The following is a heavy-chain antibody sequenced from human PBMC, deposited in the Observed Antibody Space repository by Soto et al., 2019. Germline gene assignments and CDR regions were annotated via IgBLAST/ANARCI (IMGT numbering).Heavy chain of an antibody. D-gene: IGHD2-15*01. CDR2: IHSSGGT. Sequence: SETLSLTCTVSGVSIKSRNYFWGWIRQPPGKGLEFVGSIHSSGGTYYNPSLKSRVTVSVDLSNSHFSLSLRSLTATDTAVYYCGRLAEAATGHTDFDFWGQGTLVTVSS. J-gene: IGHJ4*02. V-gene: IGHV4-39*02. CDR1: GVSIKSRNYF. CDR3: GRLAEAATGHTDFDF.